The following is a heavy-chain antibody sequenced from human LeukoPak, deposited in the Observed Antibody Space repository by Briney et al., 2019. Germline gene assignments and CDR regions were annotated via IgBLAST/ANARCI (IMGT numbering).Heavy chain of an antibody. D-gene: IGHD2-15*01. J-gene: IGHJ6*02. Sequence: GGSLRLSCAASGFTFKNYGMNWVRQPPGKGLEWVSSINCNGGGTYYADSVKGRFTISRDNAKNTLYLQMSSLRPEDTAFYYCAKHKGAANTYSFFGLDVWGQGTTVTVSS. CDR1: GFTFKNYG. CDR3: AKHKGAANTYSFFGLDV. CDR2: INCNGGGT. V-gene: IGHV3-20*04.